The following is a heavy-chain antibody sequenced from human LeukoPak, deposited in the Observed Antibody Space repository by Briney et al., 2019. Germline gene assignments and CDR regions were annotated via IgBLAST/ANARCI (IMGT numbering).Heavy chain of an antibody. CDR2: IYYSGST. Sequence: SETLSLTCTVSGGSIRSYYWSCIRQPPGKGLEWIGYIYYSGSTNYNPSLKSRVTISVDTSKNQFSLKLSSVTAADTAVYYCARDKKDYYDSSGYYYFAFDIWGQGTMVNVSS. D-gene: IGHD3-22*01. CDR3: ARDKKDYYDSSGYYYFAFDI. CDR1: GGSIRSYY. V-gene: IGHV4-59*01. J-gene: IGHJ3*02.